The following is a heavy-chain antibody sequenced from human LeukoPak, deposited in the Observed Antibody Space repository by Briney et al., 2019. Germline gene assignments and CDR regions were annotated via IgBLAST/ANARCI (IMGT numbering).Heavy chain of an antibody. CDR1: GGSISSGGYS. J-gene: IGHJ4*02. Sequence: SETLSLTCAVSGGSISSGGYSWSWIRQPPGKGLEWIGYIYHSGSTYYNPSLKSQVTISVDRSKNQFSLKLSSVTAADTAVYYCASTYYDFWSGHLYYFDYWGQGTLVTVSS. V-gene: IGHV4-30-2*01. CDR2: IYHSGST. D-gene: IGHD3-3*01. CDR3: ASTYYDFWSGHLYYFDY.